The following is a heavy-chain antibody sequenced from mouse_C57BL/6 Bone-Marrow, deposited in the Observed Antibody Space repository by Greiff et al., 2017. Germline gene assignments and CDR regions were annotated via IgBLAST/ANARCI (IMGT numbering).Heavy chain of an antibody. V-gene: IGHV1-18*01. CDR3: ARDGSSDWYPDV. D-gene: IGHD1-1*01. CDR1: GYTFTDYY. J-gene: IGHJ1*03. Sequence: VQLQQSGPELVKPGASVKIPCKASGYTFTDYYIAWVKQSHGKSLEWIGDLNPNNGGTIYNQKFKGKATLTVDTSSSTAYMELRSLTSEDKAVDDCARDGSSDWYPDVWGTGTTVTVSS. CDR2: LNPNNGGT.